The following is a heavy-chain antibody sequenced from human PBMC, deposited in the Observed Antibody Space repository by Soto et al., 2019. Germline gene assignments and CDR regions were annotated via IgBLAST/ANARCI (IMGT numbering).Heavy chain of an antibody. CDR2: INAGNGNT. V-gene: IGHV1-3*01. J-gene: IGHJ4*02. Sequence: ASVKVSCKASGYIFTSYAMHWVRQAPGQRLEWMGWINAGNGNTKYSQKFQGRVTITRDTSASTAYMELNSLRVDDKAVYYCARDFIVGAPDYFDYWGQGTLVTVSS. CDR1: GYIFTSYA. CDR3: ARDFIVGAPDYFDY. D-gene: IGHD1-26*01.